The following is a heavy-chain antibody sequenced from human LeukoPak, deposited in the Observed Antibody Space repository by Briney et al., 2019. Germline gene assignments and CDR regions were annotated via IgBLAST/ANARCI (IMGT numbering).Heavy chain of an antibody. J-gene: IGHJ3*02. CDR2: INPHSGGA. CDR1: GYTFTAYY. Sequence: GPSVKVSCKASGYTFTAYYINWVRQAPGQGLEWMGWINPHSGGAVYAQGFEGRVTMTRDTSISTAYMELNNLRSDDTAFYYCTRFEDYGGKRDVFDIWGQGTMVTVSS. D-gene: IGHD4-23*01. CDR3: TRFEDYGGKRDVFDI. V-gene: IGHV1-2*02.